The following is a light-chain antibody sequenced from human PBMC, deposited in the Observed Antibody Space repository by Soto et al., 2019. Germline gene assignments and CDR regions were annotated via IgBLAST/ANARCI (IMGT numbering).Light chain of an antibody. J-gene: IGLJ1*01. CDR3: SSYSSRNTHV. Sequence: QSALTQPASVSGSPGQSITISCTGTSSDVGGYNYVSWYQQHPGKAPKLMIYDVSNRPSVVSNRFSGSKSGNTASLTISGLQAEDEADYYCSSYSSRNTHVFGTGTKLTVL. CDR1: SSDVGGYNY. V-gene: IGLV2-14*03. CDR2: DVS.